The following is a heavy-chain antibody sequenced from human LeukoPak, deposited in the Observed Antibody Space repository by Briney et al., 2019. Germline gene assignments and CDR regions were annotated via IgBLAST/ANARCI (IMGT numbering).Heavy chain of an antibody. D-gene: IGHD3-3*01. V-gene: IGHV4-59*12. J-gene: IGHJ5*02. CDR1: GGSISIYY. Sequence: SETLSLTCTVSGGSISIYYWSWIRQPPGKGLEWIGYIYYSGSTNYNPSLKSRVTISVDTSKNQFSLKLSSVTAADTAVYYCARERVSYYDFWSGYFTPEWFDPWGQGTLVTVSS. CDR2: IYYSGST. CDR3: ARERVSYYDFWSGYFTPEWFDP.